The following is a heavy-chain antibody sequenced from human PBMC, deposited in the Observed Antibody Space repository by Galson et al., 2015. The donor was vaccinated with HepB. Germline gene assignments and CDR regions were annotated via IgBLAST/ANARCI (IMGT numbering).Heavy chain of an antibody. J-gene: IGHJ4*02. Sequence: SLRLSCAASGFSFNTYSMHWVRQAPGKGLEWVSSISGGGEITYYAESVKGRFTFSRDNFKNMLYLQMNSLRAEDTAVYYCAKVAILGATPHYFDYWGQGTLVTVSS. D-gene: IGHD3-16*01. CDR3: AKVAILGATPHYFDY. CDR1: GFSFNTYS. CDR2: ISGGGEIT. V-gene: IGHV3-23*01.